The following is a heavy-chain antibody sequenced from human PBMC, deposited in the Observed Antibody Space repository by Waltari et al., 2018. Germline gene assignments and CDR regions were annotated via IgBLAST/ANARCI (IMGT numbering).Heavy chain of an antibody. J-gene: IGHJ4*02. CDR2: RSYDGSGK. CDR1: GFTFNNYA. Sequence: QVYLEESGGGVVQPGRSLRLSCAVSGFTFNNYAMHWVRQAPGKGLEWVSLRSYDGSGKYYADSVKGRFTIARDNSEHTLYLQMNSLRTEDTAIYYCARDSQTAVTSFDYWGQGTLVTVSS. V-gene: IGHV3-30*01. CDR3: ARDSQTAVTSFDY. D-gene: IGHD4-17*01.